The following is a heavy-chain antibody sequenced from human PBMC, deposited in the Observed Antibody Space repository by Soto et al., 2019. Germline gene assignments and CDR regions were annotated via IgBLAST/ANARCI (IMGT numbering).Heavy chain of an antibody. D-gene: IGHD5-18*01. CDR2: IYPGDSDA. CDR1: GYSFLNYW. V-gene: IGHV5-51*01. CDR3: ARHIVDTSMTASFNY. Sequence: GESLKISCKTSGYSFLNYWIGWVRQMPGKGLEWMGIIYPGDSDARYSPSFQGQVTISADKCISTVYLQWSSLKASDTAMYYCARHIVDTSMTASFNYWGQGTQVTVSS. J-gene: IGHJ4*02.